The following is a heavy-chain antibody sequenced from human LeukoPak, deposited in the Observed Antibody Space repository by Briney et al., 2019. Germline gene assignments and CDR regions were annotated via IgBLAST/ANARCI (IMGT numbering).Heavy chain of an antibody. CDR2: INPNSGGT. CDR3: ARGTSGSYYCLDY. D-gene: IGHD1-26*01. Sequence: ASVAASCTASGYTFTDYYLHWVRQAPGQGLEWMGWINPNSGGTNYAQKFQGRVTMTRDTSISTAYMELSRLRSDDTAVYYCARGTSGSYYCLDYWGQGTLVTVSS. J-gene: IGHJ4*02. V-gene: IGHV1-2*02. CDR1: GYTFTDYY.